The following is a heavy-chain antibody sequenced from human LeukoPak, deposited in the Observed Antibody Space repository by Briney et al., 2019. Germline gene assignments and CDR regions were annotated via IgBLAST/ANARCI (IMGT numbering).Heavy chain of an antibody. Sequence: GRSLRLSCAASAFTSSDYYMSWIRQAPRKGLGWVSYISSSGSTKYYEGSVKGRFTISRDNAKNSLYLQMNSLRAEDKAVYYCARDLGITMVRGVINYYYGMDVWGQGTTVTVSS. CDR3: ARDLGITMVRGVINYYYGMDV. J-gene: IGHJ6*02. D-gene: IGHD3-10*01. V-gene: IGHV3-11*01. CDR1: AFTSSDYY. CDR2: ISSSGSTK.